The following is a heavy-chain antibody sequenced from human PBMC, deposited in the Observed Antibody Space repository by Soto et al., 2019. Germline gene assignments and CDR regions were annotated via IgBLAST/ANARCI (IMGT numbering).Heavy chain of an antibody. V-gene: IGHV1-69*02. CDR1: GGTFSSYT. CDR3: ARAPVAVAGYGTRYFDY. J-gene: IGHJ4*02. CDR2: IIPILGIA. Sequence: SVKVSCKASGGTFSSYTISWVRQAPGQGLEWMGRIIPILGIANYAQKFQGRVTITADKSTSTAYMELSSLRSEDTAVYYCARAPVAVAGYGTRYFDYWGQGTLVTVSS. D-gene: IGHD6-19*01.